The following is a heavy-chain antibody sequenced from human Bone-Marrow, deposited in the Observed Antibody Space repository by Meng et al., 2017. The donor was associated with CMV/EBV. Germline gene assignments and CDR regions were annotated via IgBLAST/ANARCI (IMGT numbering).Heavy chain of an antibody. D-gene: IGHD5-12*01. J-gene: IGHJ6*02. CDR2: INPNSGGT. CDR3: ARGGYSGYDRPLYGMDV. Sequence: HWVRQAPGQGLEWMGWINPNSGGTNYAQTFQGRVTMTRDTSISTAYMELSRLRSDDTAVYYCARGGYSGYDRPLYGMDVWGQGTTVTVSS. V-gene: IGHV1-2*02.